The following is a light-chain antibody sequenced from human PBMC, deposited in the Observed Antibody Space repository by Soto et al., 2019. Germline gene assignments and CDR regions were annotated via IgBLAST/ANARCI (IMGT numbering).Light chain of an antibody. V-gene: IGKV1-5*01. J-gene: IGKJ1*01. Sequence: IQMTQSPSTLSAYVGDRVTITCRASRTITGWLAWYQQKPGKAPKLLIYDASSLESGVPSRFSGRGSGTEFTLTITCLQSEDFATYYCQQYYSYPRTFGQGTKVDI. CDR1: RTITGW. CDR2: DAS. CDR3: QQYYSYPRT.